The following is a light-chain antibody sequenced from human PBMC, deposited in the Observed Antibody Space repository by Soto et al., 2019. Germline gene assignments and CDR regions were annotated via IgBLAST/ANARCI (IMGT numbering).Light chain of an antibody. CDR3: QQYGTSPLT. Sequence: EIVLTQSPGTLSLSPGEGATLSCRASQSISSSYLAWYQQKPGLAPRLLMYGTSSRAPGIPDRFSGTGSGTDFTLTIRRLEPEDFAVYFCQQYGTSPLTFGGVTKVEIK. CDR1: QSISSSY. CDR2: GTS. J-gene: IGKJ4*01. V-gene: IGKV3-20*01.